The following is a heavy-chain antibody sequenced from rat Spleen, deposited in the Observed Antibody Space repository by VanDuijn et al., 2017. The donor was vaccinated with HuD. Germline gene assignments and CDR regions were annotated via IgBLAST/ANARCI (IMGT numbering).Heavy chain of an antibody. J-gene: IGHJ3*01. Sequence: EVQLVETGGGLVQPGRSLKLSCVASGFTFSSYWMYWIRQAPGKGLEWVAYISSHSGTIYNADTVKGRFTISRDNAKNTLYLQLSSLRSEDTALYYCVSGYGGYSANWFAYWGQGTLVTVSS. CDR3: VSGYGGYSANWFAY. CDR2: ISSHSGTI. V-gene: IGHV5-34*01. CDR1: GFTFSSYW. D-gene: IGHD1-11*01.